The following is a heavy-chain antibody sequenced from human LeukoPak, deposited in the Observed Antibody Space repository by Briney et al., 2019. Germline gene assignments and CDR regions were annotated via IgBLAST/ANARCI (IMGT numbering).Heavy chain of an antibody. CDR1: GFTFSSYA. Sequence: GGSLRLSCAASGFTFSSYAMHWVRQAPGKGLGWVAVISYDGSNKYYADSVKGRFTISRDNSKNTLYLQMNSLRAEDTAVYYCARVTCSSTSCSPGSGYYGMDVWGQGTTVTVSS. D-gene: IGHD2-2*01. J-gene: IGHJ6*02. CDR2: ISYDGSNK. CDR3: ARVTCSSTSCSPGSGYYGMDV. V-gene: IGHV3-30-3*01.